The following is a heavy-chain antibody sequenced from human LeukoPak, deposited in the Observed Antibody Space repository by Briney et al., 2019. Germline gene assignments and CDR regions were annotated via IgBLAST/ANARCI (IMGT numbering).Heavy chain of an antibody. V-gene: IGHV3-9*01. CDR2: ISWNSGSI. Sequence: GGSLRLSCAASGFTFDDYAMHWVRQAPGKGLEWVSGISWNSGSIGYADSVKGRFTISRDNAKNSLYLQMNSLRAEDTALYYCAKGPGVAAGSSRLGGAPDYWGQGTLVTVSS. CDR3: AKGPGVAAGSSRLGGAPDY. D-gene: IGHD6-13*01. CDR1: GFTFDDYA. J-gene: IGHJ4*02.